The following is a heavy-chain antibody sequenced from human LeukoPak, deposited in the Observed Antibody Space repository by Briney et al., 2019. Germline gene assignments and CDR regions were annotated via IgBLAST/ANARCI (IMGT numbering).Heavy chain of an antibody. CDR3: ARAQYYYDSSGYYYVSYFDY. J-gene: IGHJ4*02. CDR2: INWNGGST. Sequence: PGGSLRLSCAASGFTFDDYGMSWVRQAPGKGLEWVSGINWNGGSTGYADSVKGRFTISRDNAKNSLYLQMNSLRAEDTAVYYCARAQYYYDSSGYYYVSYFDYWGQGTLVTVSS. CDR1: GFTFDDYG. D-gene: IGHD3-22*01. V-gene: IGHV3-20*04.